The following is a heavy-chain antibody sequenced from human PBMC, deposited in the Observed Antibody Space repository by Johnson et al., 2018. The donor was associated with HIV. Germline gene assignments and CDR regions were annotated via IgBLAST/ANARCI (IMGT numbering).Heavy chain of an antibody. D-gene: IGHD1-26*01. CDR2: ISYDGSNK. V-gene: IGHV3-30*18. J-gene: IGHJ3*02. Sequence: QVQLVESGGGVVRPGGSLRLSCAASGFTFDDYGMSWVRQAPGKGLEWVAVISYDGSNKYYADSVRGRFTISRYNSKNTLCLQMNSLRAEDTAVYYCAKEGGRSRGSNYSDAFDIWGQGTMVTVSS. CDR3: AKEGGRSRGSNYSDAFDI. CDR1: GFTFDDYG.